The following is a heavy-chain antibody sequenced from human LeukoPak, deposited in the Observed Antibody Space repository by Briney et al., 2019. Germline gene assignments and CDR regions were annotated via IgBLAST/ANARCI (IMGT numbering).Heavy chain of an antibody. V-gene: IGHV4-39*01. J-gene: IGHJ4*02. D-gene: IGHD2-15*01. CDR1: GGSISSSSYY. CDR2: IYYSGST. CDR3: ARRDVVVVAGYFDY. Sequence: PSETLSLTCTVSGGSISSSSYYWGWIRQPPGKGLEWIGSIYYSGSTYYNPSLKSRVTISVDTPKNQFSLKLSSVTAADTAVYYCARRDVVVVAGYFDYWGQGTLVTVSS.